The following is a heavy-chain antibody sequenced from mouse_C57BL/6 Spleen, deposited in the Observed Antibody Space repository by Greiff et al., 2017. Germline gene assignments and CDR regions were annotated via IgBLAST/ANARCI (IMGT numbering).Heavy chain of an antibody. CDR2: IYPRSGNT. J-gene: IGHJ4*01. CDR1: GYTFTSYG. Sequence: QVQLKQSGAELARPGASVKLSCKASGYTFTSYGISWVKQRTGQGLEWIGEIYPRSGNTYYNEKFKGKATLTADKSSSTAYMELRSRTSEDSAVYFCARGGGTGAMDYWGQGTSVTVSS. V-gene: IGHV1-81*01. D-gene: IGHD4-1*01. CDR3: ARGGGTGAMDY.